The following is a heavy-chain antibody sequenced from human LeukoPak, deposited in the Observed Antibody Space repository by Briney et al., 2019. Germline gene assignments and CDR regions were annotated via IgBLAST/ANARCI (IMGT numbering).Heavy chain of an antibody. D-gene: IGHD3-10*01. CDR1: GGSISSSNW. CDR2: IYHSGST. J-gene: IGHJ6*02. CDR3: ARVRGVNYLDHSSGMDV. V-gene: IGHV4-4*02. Sequence: SETLSLTCAVSGGSISSSNWWSWVRQPPGKGLEWIGEIYHSGSTNYNPSLKSRVTISVDTSKNQFSLKLSSVTAADTAVYYCARVRGVNYLDHSSGMDVWGQGTTVTVSS.